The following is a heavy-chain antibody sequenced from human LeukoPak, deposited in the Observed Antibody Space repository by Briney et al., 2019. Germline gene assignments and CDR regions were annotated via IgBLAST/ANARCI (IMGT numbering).Heavy chain of an antibody. CDR1: GFTFSSYW. J-gene: IGHJ6*04. Sequence: GGSLRLSCAASGFTFSSYWMHWVRQAPGKGLVWVSRIISDGSSTSYADSVEGRFTISRDNAKNSLFLQMNSLRGEDTAVYYCARDGTPSYTSGWVYMDAWGKGTTVTISS. V-gene: IGHV3-74*01. CDR2: IISDGSST. D-gene: IGHD6-19*01. CDR3: ARDGTPSYTSGWVYMDA.